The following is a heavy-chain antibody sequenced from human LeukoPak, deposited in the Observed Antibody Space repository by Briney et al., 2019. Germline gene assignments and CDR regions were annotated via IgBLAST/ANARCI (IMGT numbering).Heavy chain of an antibody. D-gene: IGHD3-10*01. V-gene: IGHV4-34*01. Sequence: SETLSLTCAVYGGSFSGYYWSWIRQPPGKGLEWIGEINHSGSTNYNPSLKSRVTISVDTSKNQFSLKLSSVTAADTAVYYCARDELYYGSGSHNYWGQGTLVTVSS. J-gene: IGHJ4*02. CDR1: GGSFSGYY. CDR3: ARDELYYGSGSHNY. CDR2: INHSGST.